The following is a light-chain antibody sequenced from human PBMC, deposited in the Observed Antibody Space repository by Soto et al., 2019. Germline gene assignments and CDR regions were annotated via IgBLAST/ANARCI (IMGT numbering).Light chain of an antibody. J-gene: IGKJ4*01. Sequence: IVLTQSPATLSVSRGDTATLSCRSSENIKTYLAWYQQKPGQAPKLLIYDASNRATVIPARFSASGSGTDLTLTSSSLVPEDFAVYYCQNRNNWPLTFGWGTPVEIQ. V-gene: IGKV3-11*01. CDR2: DAS. CDR1: ENIKTY. CDR3: QNRNNWPLT.